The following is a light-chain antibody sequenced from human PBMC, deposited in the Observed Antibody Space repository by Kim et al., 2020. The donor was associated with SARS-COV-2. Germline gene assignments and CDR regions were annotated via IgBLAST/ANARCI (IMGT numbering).Light chain of an antibody. CDR1: QRVSPY. CDR3: QLRTNWLT. CDR2: DAS. Sequence: CLAPWDSTTLPCRARQRVSPYLASYQHMPGLAPRLLIYDASKSATGIPARFSGSGSETDFTLTISSLEPVYFAVYYCQLRTNWLTSGGGAKVDIK. J-gene: IGKJ4*01. V-gene: IGKV3-11*01.